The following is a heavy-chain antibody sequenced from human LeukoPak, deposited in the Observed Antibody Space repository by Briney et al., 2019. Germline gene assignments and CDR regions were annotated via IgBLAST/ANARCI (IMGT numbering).Heavy chain of an antibody. CDR1: GGSISSSSYY. D-gene: IGHD3-22*01. CDR2: IYYGGST. J-gene: IGHJ3*02. Sequence: PSETLSLTCTVSGGSISSSSYYWGWIRQPPGKGLEWIVSIYYGGSTYYNPSLKSRVTISVDTSKNQFSLKLTSVTAADTAVYYCASSYYYDSRYAFDIWGQGTMVTVSS. CDR3: ASSYYYDSRYAFDI. V-gene: IGHV4-39*01.